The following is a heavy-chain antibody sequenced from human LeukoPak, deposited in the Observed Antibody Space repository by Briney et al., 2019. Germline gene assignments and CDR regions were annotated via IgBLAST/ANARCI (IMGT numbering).Heavy chain of an antibody. CDR3: ARESAVTGKPPSFDY. V-gene: IGHV3-48*03. CDR1: GFTFSDHE. Sequence: GGSLRLSCAASGFTFSDHEMNWVRQAPGKGLEWPSYISRSSHTIFYADSVKGRFTISRDNAKNSLNLQMNSLRAEDTAVYYCARESAVTGKPPSFDYWGQGTLVTVSS. D-gene: IGHD2-21*02. J-gene: IGHJ4*02. CDR2: ISRSSHTI.